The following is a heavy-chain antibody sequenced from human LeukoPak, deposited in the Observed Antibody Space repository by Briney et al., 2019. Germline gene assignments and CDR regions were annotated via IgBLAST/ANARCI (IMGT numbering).Heavy chain of an antibody. CDR2: ISGSGGST. J-gene: IGHJ5*02. CDR3: AKEGYCSGGSCYSGWFDP. V-gene: IGHV3-23*01. Sequence: GGSLRLSCAASGFTFSSYAMSWVRQAPGKGLEWVSTISGSGGSTYYADSVKGRFTISRDNSKNTLYLQMNSLRAEDTAVYYCAKEGYCSGGSCYSGWFDPWGQGTLVTVSS. CDR1: GFTFSSYA. D-gene: IGHD2-15*01.